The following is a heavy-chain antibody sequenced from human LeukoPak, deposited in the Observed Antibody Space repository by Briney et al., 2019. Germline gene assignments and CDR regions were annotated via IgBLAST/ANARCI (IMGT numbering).Heavy chain of an antibody. Sequence: GGSLRLSCAASRFTFSSYSMNWVRQAPGKGLEWVSYITSSSSNIYYADSVRGRFTISRDNAKNSLYLQMNSLRAEDTAVYYCARGCYYDSSGYSCAFDIWGQGTVVTVSS. D-gene: IGHD3-22*01. V-gene: IGHV3-48*04. J-gene: IGHJ3*02. CDR1: RFTFSSYS. CDR2: ITSSSSNI. CDR3: ARGCYYDSSGYSCAFDI.